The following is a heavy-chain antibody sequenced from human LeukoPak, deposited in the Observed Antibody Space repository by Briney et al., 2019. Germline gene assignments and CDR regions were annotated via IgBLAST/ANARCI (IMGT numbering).Heavy chain of an antibody. J-gene: IGHJ1*01. D-gene: IGHD3-10*01. CDR2: IYYSGST. CDR1: GGSISSYY. CDR3: ARGSYGVAEYFQH. V-gene: IGHV4-59*08. Sequence: SETLSLTCTVSGGSISSYYWSWIRQPPGKGLEWIGYIYYSGSTYYNPSLKSRVTISVDTSKNQFSLKLSSVTAADTAVYYCARGSYGVAEYFQHWGQGTLVTVSS.